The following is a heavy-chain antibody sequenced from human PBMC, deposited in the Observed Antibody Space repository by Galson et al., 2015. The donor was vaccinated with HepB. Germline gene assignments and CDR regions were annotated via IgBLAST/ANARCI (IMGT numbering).Heavy chain of an antibody. J-gene: IGHJ5*02. Sequence: TLSLTCAVSGGSISSGGYSWSWIRQPPGKGLEWIGYIYHSGSTYYNPSLKSRVTISVDRSKNQFSLKLSSVTAADTAVYYCARAIQWGESSWPQEYWFDPWGQGTLVTVSS. V-gene: IGHV4-30-2*01. CDR1: GGSISSGGYS. CDR3: ARAIQWGESSWPQEYWFDP. D-gene: IGHD6-13*01. CDR2: IYHSGST.